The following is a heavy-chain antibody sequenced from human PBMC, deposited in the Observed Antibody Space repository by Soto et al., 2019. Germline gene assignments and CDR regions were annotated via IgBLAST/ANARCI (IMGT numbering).Heavy chain of an antibody. V-gene: IGHV1-69*01. CDR1: GGTFSSYA. J-gene: IGHJ6*01. Sequence: QVQLVQSGAEVKKPGSSVKVSCKASGGTFSSYAISWVRQAPGQGLEWMGGIIPIFGTANYAQKFQGRVTITADESTSTAYMELSSLRSEDTAVYYCARASRGPIVVVPAALYYYGMDVWGPRDHGHRLL. D-gene: IGHD2-2*01. CDR3: ARASRGPIVVVPAALYYYGMDV. CDR2: IIPIFGTA.